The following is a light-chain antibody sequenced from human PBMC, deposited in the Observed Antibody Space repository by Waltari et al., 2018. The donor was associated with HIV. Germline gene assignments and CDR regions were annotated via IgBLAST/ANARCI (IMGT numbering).Light chain of an antibody. CDR3: QSYDISLSGWV. CDR2: NNT. CDR1: SSKSGAGSD. J-gene: IGLJ2*01. V-gene: IGLV1-40*01. Sequence: QSVLSQPPSVSGAPGTRVTISSTATSSKSGAGSDVHWYQQLPGTVPKVLIYNNTDRPSGVPDRFSGSKSATSASLAITGLQAEDEANYYCQSYDISLSGWVFGGGTKLTVL.